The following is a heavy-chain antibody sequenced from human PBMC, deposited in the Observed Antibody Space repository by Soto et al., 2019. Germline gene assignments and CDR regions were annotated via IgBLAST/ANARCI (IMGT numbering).Heavy chain of an antibody. D-gene: IGHD3-22*01. V-gene: IGHV4-61*01. CDR2: IYYSGST. J-gene: IGHJ3*02. CDR1: GGSVSSGSYY. Sequence: SETLSLTCTVSGGSVSSGSYYWSWIRQPSEKGLEWIGYIYYSGSTNYNPSLKSRVTISVDTSKNQFSLKLSSVTAADTAVYYCARTSGRGYYYDSSGYVDAFDIWGQGTMVTVSS. CDR3: ARTSGRGYYYDSSGYVDAFDI.